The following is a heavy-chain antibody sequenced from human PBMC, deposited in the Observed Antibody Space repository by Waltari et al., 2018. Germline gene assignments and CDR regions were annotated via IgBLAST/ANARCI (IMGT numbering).Heavy chain of an antibody. CDR2: INNSGRT. Sequence: QLQLQESGPGLVKPSETLALTCTVAGDSISTNSYNWGWIRQPPGKGLEWIGSINNSGRTFYNPSLQSRVTLSVDTSKNQFSLNLRSVTAADTAVYYCGRLPRSDWIYHFDYWGQGTLVTVSS. CDR3: GRLPRSDWIYHFDY. V-gene: IGHV4-39*01. J-gene: IGHJ4*02. D-gene: IGHD1-7*01. CDR1: GDSISTNSYN.